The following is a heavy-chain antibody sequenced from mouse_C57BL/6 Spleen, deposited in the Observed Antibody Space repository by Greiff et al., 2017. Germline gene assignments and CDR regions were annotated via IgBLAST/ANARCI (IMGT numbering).Heavy chain of an antibody. V-gene: IGHV5-4*01. CDR2: ISDGGSYT. Sequence: EVQVVESGGGLVKPGGSLKLSCAASGFTFSSYAMSWVRQTPEKRLEWVATISDGGSYTYYPDNVKGRFTISRDNAKNNLYLQMSHLKSEDTAMYYCARGDYDYAAWFAYWGQGTLVTVSA. CDR1: GFTFSSYA. J-gene: IGHJ3*01. D-gene: IGHD2-4*01. CDR3: ARGDYDYAAWFAY.